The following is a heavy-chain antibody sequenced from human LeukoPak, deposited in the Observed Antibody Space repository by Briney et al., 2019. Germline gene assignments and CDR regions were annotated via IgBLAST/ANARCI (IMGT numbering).Heavy chain of an antibody. CDR2: IYYSGST. CDR1: GGSISSYY. Sequence: SETLSLTCTVSGGSISSYYWSWIRQPPGKGLEWIGYIYYSGSTNYNPSLKSRVTISVDTSKNQFSLKLSSVTGADTAVYYCARVDPDSSSTLEVFDYWGQGTLVTVSS. J-gene: IGHJ4*02. V-gene: IGHV4-59*01. CDR3: ARVDPDSSSTLEVFDY. D-gene: IGHD6-6*01.